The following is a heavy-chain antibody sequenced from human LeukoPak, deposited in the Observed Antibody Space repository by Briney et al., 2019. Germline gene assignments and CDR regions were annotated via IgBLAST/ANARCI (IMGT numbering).Heavy chain of an antibody. D-gene: IGHD3/OR15-3a*01. V-gene: IGHV3-66*02. Sequence: GGSLRLSCAASGFIVSSNYMSWVRQAPGKGLEWVSIIYSGGDTYYADSVKGRFTISRDNSKNTLYLQMNSLRAEDTAVYYCARSRYDFWSGYTVDYWGQGTLVTVSS. CDR2: IYSGGDT. J-gene: IGHJ4*02. CDR1: GFIVSSNY. CDR3: ARSRYDFWSGYTVDY.